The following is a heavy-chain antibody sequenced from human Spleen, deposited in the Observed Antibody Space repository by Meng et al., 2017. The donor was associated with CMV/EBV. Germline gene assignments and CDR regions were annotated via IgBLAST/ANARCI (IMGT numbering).Heavy chain of an antibody. V-gene: IGHV3-11*04. J-gene: IGHJ5*02. CDR1: GFTFSDYY. CDR3: ARMYDKGWFDP. Sequence: GGSLKISCAASGFTFSDYYMSWIRQAPGKGLQWLSYISGSSGTIYYADSVKGRFTISRDNAKKSLYLQMNSLRAEDTAVYYCARMYDKGWFDPWGQGTLVTVSS. D-gene: IGHD3-22*01. CDR2: ISGSSGTI.